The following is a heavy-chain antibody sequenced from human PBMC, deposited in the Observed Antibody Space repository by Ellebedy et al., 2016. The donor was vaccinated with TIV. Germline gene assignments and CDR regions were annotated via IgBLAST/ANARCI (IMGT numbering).Heavy chain of an antibody. V-gene: IGHV3-30*18. J-gene: IGHJ4*02. Sequence: GGSLRLSXVASGFTFTSYGFHWVRQAPGKGLEWVAVISYDGSYKYYADSVKGRFTISRDNSKNTLYLQMNSLRAEDTAVYYCAKDVGLAPRHWGQGTLVTVSS. D-gene: IGHD3-16*01. CDR1: GFTFTSYG. CDR3: AKDVGLAPRH. CDR2: ISYDGSYK.